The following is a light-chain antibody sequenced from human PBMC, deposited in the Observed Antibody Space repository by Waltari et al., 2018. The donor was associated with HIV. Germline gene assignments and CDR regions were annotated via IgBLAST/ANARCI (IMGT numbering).Light chain of an antibody. Sequence: QSALTQPPSASGSPEQSVTLSCTGTRRDIGNYAYVPWYQQHPGKAPKLLIYEVDKRPSGVPDRFSGSKSGDTASLTVSGLQAEDEADYYCASYGGRNNRVLFGGGTRLTVL. CDR2: EVD. CDR3: ASYGGRNNRVL. V-gene: IGLV2-8*01. CDR1: RRDIGNYAY. J-gene: IGLJ2*01.